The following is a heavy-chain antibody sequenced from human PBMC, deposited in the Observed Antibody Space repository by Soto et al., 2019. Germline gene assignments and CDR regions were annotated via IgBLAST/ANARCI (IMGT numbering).Heavy chain of an antibody. V-gene: IGHV3-74*01. CDR3: TRDTFGARDY. CDR1: GFTFSGDW. D-gene: IGHD3-10*01. CDR2: IEPYDTGI. J-gene: IGHJ4*02. Sequence: EVQLVESGGGLVQPGGSLRLSCRDSGFTFSGDWMHWVRQAPGKGLDWVSRIEPYDTGISYADSVKGRFTISRDNAKSTLYLQMNSLEPEDTAGNYCTRDTFGARDYWGQGTLVTVSS.